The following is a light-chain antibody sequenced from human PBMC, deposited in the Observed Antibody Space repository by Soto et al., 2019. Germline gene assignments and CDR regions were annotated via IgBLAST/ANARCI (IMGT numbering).Light chain of an antibody. CDR1: SS. CDR3: SSYTNTNTWV. J-gene: IGLJ3*02. V-gene: IGLV2-14*03. CDR2: NVS. Sequence: QSVLTQPASVSGSPGQSITISCTGTSSVSWYQHHPGKAPKLIMYNVSDRPSGVSSRFSGSKSGNTASLTISGLQADDEADYYCSSYTNTNTWVFGGGTKLTVL.